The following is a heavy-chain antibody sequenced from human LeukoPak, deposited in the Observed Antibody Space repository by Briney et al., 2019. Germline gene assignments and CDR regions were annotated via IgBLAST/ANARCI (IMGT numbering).Heavy chain of an antibody. CDR2: INPNSGGT. CDR1: GYTFTGYY. D-gene: IGHD1-26*01. V-gene: IGHV1-2*02. CDR3: ARVYGSYYFDY. Sequence: ASVKVSCKASGYTFTGYYMHWVRQAPGQGGERMGWINPNSGGTNYAQTFQGRVTMTRDTSISTAYMELSRLRSDDTAVYYCARVYGSYYFDYWGQGTLVTVSS. J-gene: IGHJ4*02.